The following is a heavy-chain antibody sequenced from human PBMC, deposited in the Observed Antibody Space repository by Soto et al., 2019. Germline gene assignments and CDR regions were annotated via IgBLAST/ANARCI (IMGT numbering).Heavy chain of an antibody. D-gene: IGHD1-26*01. V-gene: IGHV3-74*01. Sequence: EVQLVESGGGLVQPGGSLRLSCAASGFTFSSYWMHWVRQAPGKGLVWVSRINSDGSSTSYADSVKGRFTISRDNGKNTLYLQMNSLRAEDTAVYYCARDPSRSYYYYYGMDVWGQGTTFTVSS. CDR3: ARDPSRSYYYYYGMDV. J-gene: IGHJ6*02. CDR1: GFTFSSYW. CDR2: INSDGSST.